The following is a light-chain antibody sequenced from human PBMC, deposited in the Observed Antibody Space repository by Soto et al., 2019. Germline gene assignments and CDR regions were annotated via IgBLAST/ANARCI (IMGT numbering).Light chain of an antibody. V-gene: IGKV1-5*03. CDR3: QQHNSYPAT. CDR1: PSISTW. Sequence: DIQMTQSPSTLSASVGDRVTITCRASPSISTWLAWYQQKPGKAPKLLIYMASTLESGVPSRFSGSASGTEFTLTISSLQPDDFATYYCQQHNSYPATFGQGTKVEIK. J-gene: IGKJ1*01. CDR2: MAS.